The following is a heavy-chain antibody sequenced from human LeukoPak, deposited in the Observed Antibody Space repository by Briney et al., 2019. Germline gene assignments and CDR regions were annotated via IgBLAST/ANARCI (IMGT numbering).Heavy chain of an antibody. D-gene: IGHD3-10*01. CDR3: ARADGSEYYMDV. V-gene: IGHV3-21*01. CDR1: GFTSSIFK. Sequence: PGGSLRPSSAAPGFTSSIFKINWVRPAPGKGLGWVSLNRSRGTYTQYADSVKGRFTISRDNAENSLYLQMNSLRAEDTAVYYCARADGSEYYMDVWGKGTTVTVSS. CDR2: NRSRGTYT. J-gene: IGHJ6*03.